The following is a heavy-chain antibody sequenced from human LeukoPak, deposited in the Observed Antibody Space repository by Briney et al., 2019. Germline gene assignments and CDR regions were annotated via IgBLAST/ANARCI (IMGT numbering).Heavy chain of an antibody. CDR1: GGSISSGDYY. Sequence: SETLSLTCTVSGGSISSGDYYWSWIRQPPGKGLEWIGYIYYSGSTYYNPSLKSRVAISVDTSKNQFSLKLSSVTAADTAVYYCARYLLLWLGASDYFDYWGQGNLVTVSS. V-gene: IGHV4-30-4*08. J-gene: IGHJ4*02. D-gene: IGHD3-10*01. CDR2: IYYSGST. CDR3: ARYLLLWLGASDYFDY.